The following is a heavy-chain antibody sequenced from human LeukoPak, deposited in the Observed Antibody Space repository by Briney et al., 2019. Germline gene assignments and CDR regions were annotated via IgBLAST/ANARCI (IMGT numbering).Heavy chain of an antibody. CDR2: IYPGDSDT. D-gene: IGHD4-11*01. CDR3: ARQTDYRFDY. J-gene: IGHJ4*01. V-gene: IGHV5-51*01. CDR1: GYSFTSYW. Sequence: PGGSLRLSCKGFGYSFTSYWIGWVRQVPGKGLEWMGIIYPGDSDTRYSPSFQGQVTISADKSIGTAYLQWSSLKASDAAMYYCARQTDYRFDYWGQGTLVIVSS.